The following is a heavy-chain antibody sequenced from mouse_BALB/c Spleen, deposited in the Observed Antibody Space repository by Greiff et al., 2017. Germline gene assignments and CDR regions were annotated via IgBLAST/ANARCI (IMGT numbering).Heavy chain of an antibody. CDR2: ISNGGGST. D-gene: IGHD1-1*01. CDR3: ARRNGSSYFDY. CDR1: GFTFSSYT. Sequence: DVMLVESGGGLVQPGGSLKLSCAASGFTFSSYTMSWVRQTPQKRLEWVAYISNGGGSTYYPDTVKGRFTISRDNAKNTLYLQMSSLKSEDTAMYYCARRNGSSYFDYWGQGTTLTVSS. J-gene: IGHJ2*01. V-gene: IGHV5-12-2*01.